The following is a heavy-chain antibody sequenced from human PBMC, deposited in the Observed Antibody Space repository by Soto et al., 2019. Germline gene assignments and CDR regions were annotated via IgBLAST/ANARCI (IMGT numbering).Heavy chain of an antibody. D-gene: IGHD3-10*01. V-gene: IGHV3-23*01. CDR2: ISGSGSFT. J-gene: IGHJ4*02. CDR1: GFTFRTYA. Sequence: GGSLRLSCAASGFTFRTYAMNWVRQAPGKGLEWISAISGSGSFTHYADSVRGRFTISRDNSQNQLYLQMNNLRGDDTAMYYCAKIPTGSGSSKFDYWGQGIQVTVS. CDR3: AKIPTGSGSSKFDY.